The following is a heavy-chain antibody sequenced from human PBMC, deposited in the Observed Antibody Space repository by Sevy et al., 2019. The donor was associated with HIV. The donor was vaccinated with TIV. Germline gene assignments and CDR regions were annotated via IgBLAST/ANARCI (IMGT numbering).Heavy chain of an antibody. V-gene: IGHV3-23*01. CDR2: ITDSGGTT. Sequence: GGSLRLSCAASGFHFNSYEMNWVRQAPGKGLEWVAGITDSGGTTYYADSVKGRFTISRDNSKNTLSLQMNSLRAEDTAIYYCAKDSGWTHVYWGQGTLVTVSS. CDR1: GFHFNSYE. J-gene: IGHJ4*02. CDR3: AKDSGWTHVY. D-gene: IGHD6-19*01.